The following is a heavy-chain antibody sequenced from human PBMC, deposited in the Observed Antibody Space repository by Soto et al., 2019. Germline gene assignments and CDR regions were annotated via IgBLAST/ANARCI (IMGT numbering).Heavy chain of an antibody. CDR1: GGSISSSSYY. CDR3: ARHPIVLPAAIDYYGMDV. J-gene: IGHJ6*02. D-gene: IGHD2-2*01. Sequence: ILSLTCTVSGGSISSSSYYWGWIRQPPGKGLEWIGSIYYSGSTYYNPSLKSRVTISVDTSKNQFSLKLSSVTAADTAVYYCARHPIVLPAAIDYYGMDVWGQGTTVTASS. V-gene: IGHV4-39*01. CDR2: IYYSGST.